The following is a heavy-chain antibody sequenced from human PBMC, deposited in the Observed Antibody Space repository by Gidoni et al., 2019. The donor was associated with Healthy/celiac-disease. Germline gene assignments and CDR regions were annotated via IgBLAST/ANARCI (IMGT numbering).Heavy chain of an antibody. V-gene: IGHV3-23*01. D-gene: IGHD6-13*01. J-gene: IGHJ4*02. CDR1: GFTIRNYA. CDR3: ARDRAAAVEIYYFDY. CDR2: ISGSGTST. Sequence: EVQLLESGGGLVQPGGSLRLSCAASGFTIRNYAMTWVRQAPGKGLEWVSAISGSGTSTYYADSVKGRFTISRDNSKNTLYLQMNSLRAEDTAIYYCARDRAAAVEIYYFDYWGQGTLVTVSS.